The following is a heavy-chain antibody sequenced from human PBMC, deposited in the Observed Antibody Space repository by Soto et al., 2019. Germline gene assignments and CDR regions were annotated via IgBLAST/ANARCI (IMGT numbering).Heavy chain of an antibody. J-gene: IGHJ5*02. V-gene: IGHV4-30-4*01. CDR3: ARDCGSWSGDYNWFDP. D-gene: IGHD6-13*01. CDR1: GGSISSGDYY. CDR2: IYYSGST. Sequence: SETLSLTCTVSGGSISSGDYYWSWIRQPPGKGLEWIGYIYYSGSTYYNPSLKSRVTISVDTSKNQFSLKLSSVTAADTAVYYCARDCGSWSGDYNWFDPWGQGTLVTVS.